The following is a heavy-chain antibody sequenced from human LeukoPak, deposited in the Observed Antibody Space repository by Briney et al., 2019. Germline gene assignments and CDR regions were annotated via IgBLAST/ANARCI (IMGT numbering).Heavy chain of an antibody. D-gene: IGHD6-13*01. CDR3: ASLSNEYSSSRYTLGY. CDR2: IYYSGST. Sequence: PSETLSLTCTVSGGSISSGGYYWSWIRQHPGKGLEWIGYIYYSGSTYYNPSLKSRVTISVDTSKNQFSLKLSSVTAADTAVYYCASLSNEYSSSRYTLGYWGQGTLVTVSS. CDR1: GGSISSGGYY. J-gene: IGHJ4*02. V-gene: IGHV4-31*03.